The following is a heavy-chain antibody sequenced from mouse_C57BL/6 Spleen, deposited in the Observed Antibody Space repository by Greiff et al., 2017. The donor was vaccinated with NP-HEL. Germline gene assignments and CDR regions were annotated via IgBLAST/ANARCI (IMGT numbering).Heavy chain of an antibody. V-gene: IGHV1-75*01. J-gene: IGHJ1*03. CDR3: ARSRYYGRLYWYFDV. CDR2: IFPGSGST. CDR1: GYTFTDYY. D-gene: IGHD1-1*01. Sequence: VQLQQSGPELVKPGASVKISCKASGYTFTDYYINWVKQRPGQGLEWIGWIFPGSGSTYYNEKFKGKATLTVDKSSSTAYMLLSSLTSEDSAVYFCARSRYYGRLYWYFDVWGTGTTVTVSS.